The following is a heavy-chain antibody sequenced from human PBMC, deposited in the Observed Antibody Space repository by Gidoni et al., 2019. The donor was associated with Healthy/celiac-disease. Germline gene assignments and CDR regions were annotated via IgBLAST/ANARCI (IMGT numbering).Heavy chain of an antibody. V-gene: IGHV1-58*01. CDR3: AAGNDSSSWYSYYYYGMDV. CDR2: IVVGSGNT. CDR1: GFTFTSSA. D-gene: IGHD6-13*01. J-gene: IGHJ6*02. Sequence: QMQLVQSGPEVKKPGTSVKVSCKASGFTFTSSAVQWVRQARGQRLEWIGWIVVGSGNTNYAQKFQERVTITRDMSTSTAYMELSSLRSEDTAVYYCAAGNDSSSWYSYYYYGMDVWGQGTTVTVSS.